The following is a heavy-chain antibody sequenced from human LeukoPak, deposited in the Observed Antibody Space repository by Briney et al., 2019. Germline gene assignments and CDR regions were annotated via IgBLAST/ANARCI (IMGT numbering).Heavy chain of an antibody. V-gene: IGHV3-9*01. J-gene: IGHJ3*01. CDR1: GFTFDDYA. CDR2: ITWNSGSI. D-gene: IGHD6-13*01. CDR3: AHYSSTVAFDV. Sequence: GGSLRLSCAASGFTFDDYAMHWVRQAPGKGLEWVSGITWNSGSIAYADSVKGRFTISRDISENTLYLQLSSPRAEDTAVYYCAHYSSTVAFDVWGRGTMVTVSS.